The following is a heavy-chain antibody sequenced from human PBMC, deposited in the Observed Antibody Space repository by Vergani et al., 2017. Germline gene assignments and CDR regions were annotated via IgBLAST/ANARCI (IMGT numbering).Heavy chain of an antibody. CDR3: AKRGDYGDYLGY. D-gene: IGHD4-17*01. Sequence: QVQLVESGGGVVQPGGSLRLSCAASGFTFSNNDMQWVRQAPGKGLELVALTRYDGSNKSYADSVKGRFTISRDNSKKMLYLQRNSLGTEDTAVYYCAKRGDYGDYLGYWGQGTLVIVSS. CDR2: TRYDGSNK. J-gene: IGHJ4*02. CDR1: GFTFSNND. V-gene: IGHV3-30*02.